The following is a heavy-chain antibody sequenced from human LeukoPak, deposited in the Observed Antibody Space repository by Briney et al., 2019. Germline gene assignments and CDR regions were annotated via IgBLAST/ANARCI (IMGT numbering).Heavy chain of an antibody. Sequence: SVKVSCKASGGTFNNYAINWVRQAPGQGLEWMGGIIPIFGSSNYAQKLQGRVTITADESTSTAYMELSSLRSEDTAVYYCARSLDYYGSGSFDWFDPWGQGTLVTVSS. V-gene: IGHV1-69*13. CDR1: GGTFNNYA. J-gene: IGHJ5*02. CDR3: ARSLDYYGSGSFDWFDP. D-gene: IGHD3-10*01. CDR2: IIPIFGSS.